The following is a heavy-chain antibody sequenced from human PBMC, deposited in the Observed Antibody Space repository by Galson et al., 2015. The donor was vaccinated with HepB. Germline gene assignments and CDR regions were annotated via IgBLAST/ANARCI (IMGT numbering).Heavy chain of an antibody. CDR1: GFSFSYYG. CDR3: ARDPGQFDYVGGSYFDY. V-gene: IGHV3-33*01. D-gene: IGHD3-16*01. Sequence: SLRLSCAASGFSFSYYGMHWVRQAPGKGLEWVAVIHYDGGNKNYADSVKGRFTISRDNSRNTLYLQMNSLRAEDTAVYYCARDPGQFDYVGGSYFDYWGQGDLGTVSP. CDR2: IHYDGGNK. J-gene: IGHJ4*02.